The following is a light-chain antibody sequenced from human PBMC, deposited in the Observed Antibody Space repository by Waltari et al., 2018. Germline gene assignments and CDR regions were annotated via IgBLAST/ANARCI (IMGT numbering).Light chain of an antibody. J-gene: IGKJ1*01. CDR2: KAS. CDR3: QQYNTLWT. V-gene: IGKV1-5*03. Sequence: DIQMTQSPSILSASVGDRVTITCRASQSINNWLAWYQQKPGKAPKLLIYKASSLESGVPSSLSGSGSGTKFTLTISSLQPEDFASYYCQQYNTLWTFGQGTKAEIK. CDR1: QSINNW.